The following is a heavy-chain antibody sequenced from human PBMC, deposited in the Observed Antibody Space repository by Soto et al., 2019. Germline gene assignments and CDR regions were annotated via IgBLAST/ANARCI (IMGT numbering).Heavy chain of an antibody. CDR3: ARCLKYDFWSDYSNWYFDL. CDR1: GGSFTAYY. V-gene: IGHV4-34*01. CDR2: INHSGST. Sequence: PSEPLSLTCGVYGGSFTAYYWTWIRQPPGKGLEWIGEINHSGSTSYNPSLDSRVTVSVDTSKNQFSLNLSSVTAADTAVYYCARCLKYDFWSDYSNWYFDLWGRGTLVTVSS. J-gene: IGHJ2*01. D-gene: IGHD3-3*01.